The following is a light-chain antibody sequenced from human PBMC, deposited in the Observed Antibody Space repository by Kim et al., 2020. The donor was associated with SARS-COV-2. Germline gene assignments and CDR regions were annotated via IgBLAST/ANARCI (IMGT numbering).Light chain of an antibody. V-gene: IGLV2-14*03. J-gene: IGLJ1*01. CDR1: SSDIGSYNY. Sequence: QSTLTQPASVSGSPAQSIAISCTGSSSDIGSYNYVSWYQQYPGKAPKLVIYDVSKRPSGLSDRFSGSKSGNTASLTISGLQAEDEADYYCSSYTITGTVFGSGTKVTVL. CDR2: DVS. CDR3: SSYTITGTV.